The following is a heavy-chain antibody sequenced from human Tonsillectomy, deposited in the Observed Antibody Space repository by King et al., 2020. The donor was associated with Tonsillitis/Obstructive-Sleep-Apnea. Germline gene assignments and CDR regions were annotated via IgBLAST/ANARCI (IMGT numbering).Heavy chain of an antibody. D-gene: IGHD4-11*01. CDR2: ILPIFGTA. CDR3: ARATTVTTDYYYSYMDV. CDR1: GGTFSSYA. J-gene: IGHJ6*03. V-gene: IGHV1-69*01. Sequence: VQLVQSGAEVKKPGASVKVSCKASGGTFSSYAINWVRQAPGQGLEWMGGILPIFGTANYAQKFQGRVTITADESTRTAYMELSSLSSEDTAVYYCARATTVTTDYYYSYMDVWGKGTTVTVSS.